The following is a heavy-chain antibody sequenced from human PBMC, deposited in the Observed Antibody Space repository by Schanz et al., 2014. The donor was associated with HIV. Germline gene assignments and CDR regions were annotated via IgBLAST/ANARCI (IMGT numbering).Heavy chain of an antibody. J-gene: IGHJ4*02. D-gene: IGHD6-13*01. V-gene: IGHV3-30*18. CDR1: GFTFSTYA. CDR3: AKVGRIYSTTWIDH. CDR2: ISYDGSIK. Sequence: QIQVVESGGGVVQPGRSLRLSCAASGFTFSTYAMHWVRQAPGKGLEWVAVISYDGSIKEYADSVKGRFAISRDNSKNTVYLQMNSLRGEDSAVYYCAKVGRIYSTTWIDHWGQGTLVTVSS.